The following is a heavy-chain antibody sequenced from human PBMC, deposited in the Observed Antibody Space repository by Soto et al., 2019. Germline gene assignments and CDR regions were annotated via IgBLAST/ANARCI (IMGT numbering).Heavy chain of an antibody. D-gene: IGHD5-18*01. V-gene: IGHV1-69*01. Sequence: QVQLVQSGAEVKKPGSSVKVSCKASGGTFSSYAISWVRQAPGQGLEWMGGILPIFGTATYAQRFQARVTINAYETQSTEYIELSSLRSEDKGVYYFARQRGYSNGYKYLDYWGQGTLVTDSS. J-gene: IGHJ4*02. CDR3: ARQRGYSNGYKYLDY. CDR2: ILPIFGTA. CDR1: GGTFSSYA.